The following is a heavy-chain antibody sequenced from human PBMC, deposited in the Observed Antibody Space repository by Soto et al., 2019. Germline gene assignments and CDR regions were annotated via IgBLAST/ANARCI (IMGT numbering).Heavy chain of an antibody. J-gene: IGHJ6*02. CDR1: GFSFSTYL. V-gene: IGHV3-7*01. CDR2: IKQGGNEK. D-gene: IGHD3-16*01. Sequence: EVQVVESGGGLVQPGGSPRLSCAASGFSFSTYLMSWVRQAPGKGLEWVANIKQGGNEKFYVDSVKGRFTISRDNDKKSLYLQMDSLRVEDTAVYYCVGALTYEVPYYYYGMDVWGQGTTVTVSS. CDR3: VGALTYEVPYYYYGMDV.